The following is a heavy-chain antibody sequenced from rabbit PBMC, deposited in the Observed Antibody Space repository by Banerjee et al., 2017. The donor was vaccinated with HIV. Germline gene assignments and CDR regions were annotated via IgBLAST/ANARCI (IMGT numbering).Heavy chain of an antibody. D-gene: IGHD6-1*01. CDR3: ARDHAGYAGYGYGDLYYYGMDL. Sequence: QLEESGGGLVQPGGSLTLSCKASGFDFSSYYMSWVRQAPGKGLEWIGIIYAGKGSTDYASWVNGRFTISSDNAQNTVDLQMNSLTAADTATYFCARDHAGYAGYGYGDLYYYGMDLWGPGTLVTVS. CDR1: GFDFSSYY. CDR2: IYAGKGST. V-gene: IGHV1S7*01. J-gene: IGHJ6*01.